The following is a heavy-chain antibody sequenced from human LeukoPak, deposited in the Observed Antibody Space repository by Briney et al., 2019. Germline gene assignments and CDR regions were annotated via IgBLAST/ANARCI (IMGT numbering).Heavy chain of an antibody. CDR1: GFTFSSYA. D-gene: IGHD5-18*01. Sequence: PGGSMRLSSAASGFTFSSYAMSWDRQAQGKGLEWVSAISGSGGSTYYADSVKGRFTISRDNSKNTLYLQMNSLRAEDTAVYYCAKVDTATFDYWGQGTLVTVSS. CDR2: ISGSGGST. CDR3: AKVDTATFDY. J-gene: IGHJ4*02. V-gene: IGHV3-23*01.